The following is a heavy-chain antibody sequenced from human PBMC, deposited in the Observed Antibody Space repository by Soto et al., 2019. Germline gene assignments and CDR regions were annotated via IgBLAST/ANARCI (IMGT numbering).Heavy chain of an antibody. CDR1: GFTFSSYA. Sequence: QPGGSLRLSCAASGFTFSSYAMSWVRQAPGKGLEWVSAISGSGGSTYYADSVKGRFTISRDNSKNTLYLQMNSLRAEDTAVYYCAKDLLLWFGELLGGPFDYWGQGTLVTVSS. CDR2: ISGSGGST. D-gene: IGHD3-10*01. V-gene: IGHV3-23*01. J-gene: IGHJ4*02. CDR3: AKDLLLWFGELLGGPFDY.